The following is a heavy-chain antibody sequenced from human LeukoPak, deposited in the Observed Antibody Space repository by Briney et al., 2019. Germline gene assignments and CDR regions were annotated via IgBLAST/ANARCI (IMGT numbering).Heavy chain of an antibody. CDR3: ARDKQWLVSYYYYGMDV. CDR1: GVSISSGSYY. J-gene: IGHJ6*02. Sequence: PSQTLSRTCTVSGVSISSGSYYWSWIRQPAGKGLEWIGRIYTSGSTNYNPSLNSRVTISVDTSKNQFSLKLSSVTAADTAVYYCARDKQWLVSYYYYGMDVWGQGTTVTVSS. V-gene: IGHV4-61*02. CDR2: IYTSGST. D-gene: IGHD6-19*01.